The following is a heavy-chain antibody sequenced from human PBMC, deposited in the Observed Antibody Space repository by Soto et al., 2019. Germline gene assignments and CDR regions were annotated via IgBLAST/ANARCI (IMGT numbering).Heavy chain of an antibody. Sequence: QVQLVESGGGVVQPGRSLRLSCAASGFTFSSYAMHWVRQAPGKWLEWVAVISYDGSNKYYADSVKGRFTISRDNSKNTLYLQMNSLRAEDTAVYYCARDSGLLLWFGELMQEQVYWGQGTLVTVSS. CDR2: ISYDGSNK. CDR1: GFTFSSYA. CDR3: ARDSGLLLWFGELMQEQVY. D-gene: IGHD3-10*01. J-gene: IGHJ4*02. V-gene: IGHV3-30-3*01.